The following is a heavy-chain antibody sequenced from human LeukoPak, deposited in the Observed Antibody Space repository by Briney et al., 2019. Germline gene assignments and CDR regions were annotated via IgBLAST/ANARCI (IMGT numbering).Heavy chain of an antibody. CDR1: GFTVSIDC. J-gene: IGHJ6*02. CDR2: IKQEVSEK. D-gene: IGHD6-13*01. CDR3: ARYSSSWSPNYYYGMDV. Sequence: PGGSLRLAFAASGFTVSIDCMSSVRQAPGGGLEWVANIKQEVSEKYYVDSVKGRFTISRDNAKNSLYLQMNSLRAEDTAVYYCARYSSSWSPNYYYGMDVWGQGTTVTVSS. V-gene: IGHV3-7*01.